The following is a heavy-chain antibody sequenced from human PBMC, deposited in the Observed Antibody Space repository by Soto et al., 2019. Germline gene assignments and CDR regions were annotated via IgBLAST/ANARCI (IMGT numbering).Heavy chain of an antibody. J-gene: IGHJ4*02. CDR3: AMSNSNDLYYHFES. CDR1: GFDFDDYA. V-gene: IGHV3-9*01. Sequence: EVQLVESGGGLVQPGGSLRLSCVAYGFDFDDYAMHWVRQPPGKGLEWVSGINWNSDTVGYADSVKGRFTVSRDNAKGSLLLQMSSLGPEDTAVYFCAMSNSNDLYYHFESWGQGTPVTVSS. CDR2: INWNSDTV. D-gene: IGHD3-22*01.